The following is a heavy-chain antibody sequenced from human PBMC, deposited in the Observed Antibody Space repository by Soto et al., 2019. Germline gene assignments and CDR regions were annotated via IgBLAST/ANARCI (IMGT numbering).Heavy chain of an antibody. Sequence: EVQLAESGGGMVQPGGSLRLSCVASGFTFCSYDMHWVRQAPGKGLEYVSSISSNGGTTYYGNSVKGRFTISRDNSKNTLYLQMGSLRAEDMAVYYCVRRVSGNYDHWGQGTLVTVSS. CDR1: GFTFCSYD. CDR3: VRRVSGNYDH. CDR2: ISSNGGTT. J-gene: IGHJ5*02. D-gene: IGHD1-7*01. V-gene: IGHV3-64*01.